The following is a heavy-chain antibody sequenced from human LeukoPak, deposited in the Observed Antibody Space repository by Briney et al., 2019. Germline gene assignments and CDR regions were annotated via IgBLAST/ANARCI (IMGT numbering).Heavy chain of an antibody. Sequence: GGSLRLSCAASGFTFSSYAMSWVRQAPGKGLEWVSAISGSGGSTYYADSVKGRFTISRDNAKNSLYLQMNSLRAEDTAVYYCASMGYYYDSSGYYRYWGQGTLVTVSS. D-gene: IGHD3-22*01. CDR1: GFTFSSYA. CDR3: ASMGYYYDSSGYYRY. V-gene: IGHV3-23*01. CDR2: ISGSGGST. J-gene: IGHJ4*02.